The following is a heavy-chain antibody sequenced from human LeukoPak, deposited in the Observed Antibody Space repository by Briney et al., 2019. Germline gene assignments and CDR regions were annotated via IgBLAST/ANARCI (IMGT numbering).Heavy chain of an antibody. D-gene: IGHD3-3*01. CDR2: INPSGGST. CDR1: GYTFTSYY. Sequence: ASVKVSCKASGYTFTSYYMHWVRQAPGQGLEWMGIINPSGGSTSYAQKFQGRVTMTRDMSTSTVYMELSSLRSEDTAVYYCARGGDSRITIFGVVSPLNLDYYYYMDVWGKGTTVTVSS. V-gene: IGHV1-46*01. CDR3: ARGGDSRITIFGVVSPLNLDYYYYMDV. J-gene: IGHJ6*03.